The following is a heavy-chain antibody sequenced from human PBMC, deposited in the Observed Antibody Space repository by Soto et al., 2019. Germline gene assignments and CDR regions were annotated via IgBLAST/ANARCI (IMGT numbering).Heavy chain of an antibody. Sequence: EVQLVESGGGLVQPGRSLRLSCAASGFTFDDYAMHWVRQAPGKGLEWVSGISWNSGSIGYADSVKGRFTISRDNAKNSLYLQMNSLRAEDTALYYCAKGGVYDFWTYYFDYWGQGTLVTVSS. CDR3: AKGGVYDFWTYYFDY. J-gene: IGHJ4*02. CDR1: GFTFDDYA. D-gene: IGHD3-3*01. CDR2: ISWNSGSI. V-gene: IGHV3-9*01.